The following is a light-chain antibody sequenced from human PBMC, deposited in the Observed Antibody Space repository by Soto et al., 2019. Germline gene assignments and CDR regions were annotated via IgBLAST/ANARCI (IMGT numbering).Light chain of an antibody. CDR3: QQYNSSTLT. CDR2: DIF. Sequence: EIVMTQSPATLSVSPGERATLSCGVSQSVGSDLAWYQQKPGQAPRLVIYDIFTRETGVPTRISGSGSGTEFTLTISSLQSEDFAVYYCQQYNSSTLTLGGGTKVDIK. V-gene: IGKV3-15*01. J-gene: IGKJ4*01. CDR1: QSVGSD.